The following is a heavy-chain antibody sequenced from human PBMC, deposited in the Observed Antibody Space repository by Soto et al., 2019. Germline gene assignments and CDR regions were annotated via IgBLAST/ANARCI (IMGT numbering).Heavy chain of an antibody. CDR2: IIPIFGTE. CDR3: ARDGGRHSGGIDY. CDR1: GGTFSSYS. J-gene: IGHJ4*02. D-gene: IGHD2-15*01. Sequence: QVQLVQSGAEVKKPGSSVKVSCKASGGTFSSYSINWVRQAHGQGLEWMGEIIPIFGTENYVQKFQGRVTISAVESTSTAYMERSSLRSEGTAVYYCARDGGRHSGGIDYWGQGTLVTVSS. V-gene: IGHV1-69*01.